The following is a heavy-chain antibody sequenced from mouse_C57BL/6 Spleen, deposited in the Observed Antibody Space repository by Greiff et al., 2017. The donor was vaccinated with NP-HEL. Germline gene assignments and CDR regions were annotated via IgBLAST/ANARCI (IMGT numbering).Heavy chain of an antibody. CDR1: GYTFTDYE. CDR2: IDPETGGT. V-gene: IGHV1-15*01. J-gene: IGHJ3*01. D-gene: IGHD3-2*01. CDR3: TRLGDSPGFAY. Sequence: QVQLQQSGAELVRPGASVTLSCKASGYTFTDYEMHWVKQTPVHGLEWIGAIDPETGGTAYNQKFKGKAILTADKSSSTAYMELRSLTSEDSAVYYCTRLGDSPGFAYWGQGTLVTVSA.